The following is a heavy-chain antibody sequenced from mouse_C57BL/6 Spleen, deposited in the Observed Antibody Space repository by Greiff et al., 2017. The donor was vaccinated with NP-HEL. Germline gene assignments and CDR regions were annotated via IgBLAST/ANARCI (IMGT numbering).Heavy chain of an antibody. V-gene: IGHV1-82*01. J-gene: IGHJ2*01. Sequence: VQLQQSGPELVKPGASVKISCKASGYAFSSSWMNWVKQRPGTGLEWIGRIYPGDGDTNYNGKFKGKATLTADKSSSTAYMQRSSLTDEDSAVYLCARSPYEYYLDYWGQGTTLTVSS. CDR3: ARSPYEYYLDY. CDR2: IYPGDGDT. D-gene: IGHD2-3*01. CDR1: GYAFSSSW.